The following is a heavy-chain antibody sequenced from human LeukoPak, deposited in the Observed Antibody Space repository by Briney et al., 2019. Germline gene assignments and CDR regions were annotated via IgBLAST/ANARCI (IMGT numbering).Heavy chain of an antibody. CDR1: GGTFSSYA. D-gene: IGHD5-18*01. CDR3: ARGDVDTAMVFDY. Sequence: GSSVKVSCKASGGTFSSYAISWVRQAPGQGLERMGGIIPIFGTANYAQKFQGRVTITTDESTSTAYMELSSLRSEDTAVYYCARGDVDTAMVFDYWGQGTLVTVSS. V-gene: IGHV1-69*05. CDR2: IIPIFGTA. J-gene: IGHJ4*02.